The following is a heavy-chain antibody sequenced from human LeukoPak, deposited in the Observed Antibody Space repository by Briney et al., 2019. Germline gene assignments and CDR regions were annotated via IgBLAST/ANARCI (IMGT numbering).Heavy chain of an antibody. CDR3: ARHRDYSSSDY. CDR1: GYSISSGYY. V-gene: IGHV4-38-2*01. D-gene: IGHD6-6*01. CDR2: IYHSGST. J-gene: IGHJ4*02. Sequence: PSETLSLTCAVSGYSISSGYYWGWIRQPPGKGLEWIGSIYHSGSTYYNPSLKSRVTISVDTSKNQFSLKLSSVTAADTAVHYCARHRDYSSSDYWGQGTLVTVSS.